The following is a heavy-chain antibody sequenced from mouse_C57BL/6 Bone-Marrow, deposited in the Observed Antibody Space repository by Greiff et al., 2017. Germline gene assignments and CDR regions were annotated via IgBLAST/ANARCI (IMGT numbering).Heavy chain of an antibody. V-gene: IGHV5-17*01. D-gene: IGHD2-1*01. J-gene: IGHJ3*01. CDR3: ARDGNSWFAY. Sequence: EVTLMESGGGLVKPGGSLKLSCAASGFTFSDYGMHWVRQAPEKGLEWVAYISSGSSTIYYADTVKGRFTISRDNAKNTLFLQMTSLRSEDTAMYYCARDGNSWFAYWGQGTLVTVSA. CDR2: ISSGSSTI. CDR1: GFTFSDYG.